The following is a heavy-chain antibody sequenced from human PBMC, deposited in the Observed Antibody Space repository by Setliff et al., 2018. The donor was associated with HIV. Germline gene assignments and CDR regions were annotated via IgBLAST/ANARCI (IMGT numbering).Heavy chain of an antibody. V-gene: IGHV4-30-4*08. Sequence: PSETLSLTCAVSGVSLSNTDFYWTWVRQAPGVGLVWIGFIDYSGTTHYNPSLKSRVTISNDMSNNHFSLHLTSVTAADTAIYSCAREGPYYYGMDVWGQGTTVTVSS. J-gene: IGHJ6*02. CDR1: GVSLSNTDFY. CDR3: AREGPYYYGMDV. D-gene: IGHD3-10*01. CDR2: IDYSGTT.